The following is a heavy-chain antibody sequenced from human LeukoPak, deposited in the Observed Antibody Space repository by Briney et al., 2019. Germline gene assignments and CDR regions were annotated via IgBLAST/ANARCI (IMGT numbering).Heavy chain of an antibody. V-gene: IGHV1-2*02. CDR2: INPNSGGT. J-gene: IGHJ4*02. Sequence: ASVKVSCKASGYTFTGYYMHWVRQAPGQGLEWMGWINPNSGGTNYAQKFQGRVTMTRDTSISTAYMELSRLRSDDTAVYYCARDVAARLTRPGAPLVWGQGTLVTVSS. CDR1: GYTFTGYY. D-gene: IGHD6-6*01. CDR3: ARDVAARLTRPGAPLV.